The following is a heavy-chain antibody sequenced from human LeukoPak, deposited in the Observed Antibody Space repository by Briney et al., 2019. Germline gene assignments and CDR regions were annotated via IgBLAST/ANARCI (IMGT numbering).Heavy chain of an antibody. V-gene: IGHV3-21*01. J-gene: IGHJ3*02. Sequence: GGSLRLSCAASGFTFSSYSMNWVRQAPGKGLEWVSSISSSSSYIYYADSVKGRFTISRDNAKNSLYLQMNSLRAEDTAVYYCARYLGLGAFDIWGQGTMVTVSS. CDR3: ARYLGLGAFDI. CDR1: GFTFSSYS. CDR2: ISSSSSYI. D-gene: IGHD3-16*01.